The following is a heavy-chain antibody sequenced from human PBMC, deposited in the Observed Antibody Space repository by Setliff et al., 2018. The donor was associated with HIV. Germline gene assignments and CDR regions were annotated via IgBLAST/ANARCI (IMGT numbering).Heavy chain of an antibody. CDR1: GGSISSHY. CDR2: IYHSGNT. Sequence: SETLSLTCTVSGGSISSHYWSWIRQPPGKGLEWIGEIYHSGNTYYMPSLQSRVTISVGMSKNQFSLNLNSVTAADTAVYYCARGQGCGGGCHYAFEMWGQGTMVTVSS. D-gene: IGHD2-21*02. J-gene: IGHJ3*02. V-gene: IGHV4-4*08. CDR3: ARGQGCGGGCHYAFEM.